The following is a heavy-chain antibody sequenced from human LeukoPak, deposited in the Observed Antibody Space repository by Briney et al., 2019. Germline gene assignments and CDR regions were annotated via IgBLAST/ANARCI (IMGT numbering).Heavy chain of an antibody. D-gene: IGHD2-2*02. J-gene: IGHJ5*02. CDR1: GFTFSSYS. CDR2: ISSSSSYI. Sequence: GGSLRLSCAASGFTFSSYSMNWVRQAPGKGLEWVSSISSSSSYIYYADSVKGRFTISRDNAKNSLYLQMNSLRAEDTAVYYCARQDCSSTSCYTVWFDPWGQGTKVTVSS. V-gene: IGHV3-21*01. CDR3: ARQDCSSTSCYTVWFDP.